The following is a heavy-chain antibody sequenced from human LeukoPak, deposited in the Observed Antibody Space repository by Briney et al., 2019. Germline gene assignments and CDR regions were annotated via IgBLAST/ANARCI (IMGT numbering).Heavy chain of an antibody. D-gene: IGHD2-2*01. J-gene: IGHJ4*02. CDR2: ISGSGGST. Sequence: PGGSLRLSCAASGFTFSSYAMSWVRQAPGKGLEWVSAISGSGGSTYYADSVKGRFTISRDNSKNTLYLQMNSLRAEDTAVYYCANPLLLLGYCSSTSCDIDYWGQGTLVTVSS. CDR3: ANPLLLLGYCSSTSCDIDY. CDR1: GFTFSSYA. V-gene: IGHV3-23*01.